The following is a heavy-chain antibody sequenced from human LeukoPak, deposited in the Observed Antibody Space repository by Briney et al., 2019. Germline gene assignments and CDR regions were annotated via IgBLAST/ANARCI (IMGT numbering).Heavy chain of an antibody. J-gene: IGHJ4*02. CDR1: GYSISSGYY. D-gene: IGHD4-17*01. CDR3: ASIGDYVPSYFDY. V-gene: IGHV4-38-2*02. CDR2: IYHSGST. Sequence: PSETLSLTCTVSGYSISSGYYWGWIRQPPVKGLEWIGSIYHSGSTYYNPSLKSRVTISVDTSKNQFSLKLSSVTAADTAVYYCASIGDYVPSYFDYWGQGTLVTVSS.